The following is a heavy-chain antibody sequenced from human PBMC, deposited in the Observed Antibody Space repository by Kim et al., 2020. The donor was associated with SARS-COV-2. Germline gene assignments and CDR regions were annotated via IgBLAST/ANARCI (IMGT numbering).Heavy chain of an antibody. CDR3: ARVSLTSYYYDH. CDR2: INPNSGAT. V-gene: IGHV1-2*02. J-gene: IGHJ4*02. Sequence: ASVKVSCKASGYTFIGYYMQWVRQAPGQGLEWMGWINPNSGATNYAQKFQGRVTMTRDTPISTAYMELSRLRSDDTAVYYCARVSLTSYYYDHWGQGTLLTVSS. D-gene: IGHD6-6*01. CDR1: GYTFIGYY.